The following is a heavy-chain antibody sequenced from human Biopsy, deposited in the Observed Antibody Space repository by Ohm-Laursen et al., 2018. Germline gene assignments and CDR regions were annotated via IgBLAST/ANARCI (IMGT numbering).Heavy chain of an antibody. CDR2: IYNSETT. Sequence: GTLSLTCTLSGGSISSRTHYWGWIRQPPGKGLEWIGSIYNSETTFYNPSLKSRVAISVDTSTNQFSLKVSSVTAADTALYYCARHPTGFWFDPWGHGTLVTVSS. CDR1: GGSISSRTHY. V-gene: IGHV4-39*01. J-gene: IGHJ5*02. CDR3: ARHPTGFWFDP.